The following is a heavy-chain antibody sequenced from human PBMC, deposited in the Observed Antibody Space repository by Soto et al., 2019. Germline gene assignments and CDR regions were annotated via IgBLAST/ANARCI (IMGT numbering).Heavy chain of an antibody. Sequence: SVKVSCKASRVAFSKFIVTWVRQAPGLGLEWVGGIIPVFGTANYAQKFQGRVTITADESTSTSYMEVNNLRSEDTAVYYCAKVRYSSPMGYYYGMDVWGQ. CDR2: IIPVFGTA. CDR1: RVAFSKFI. D-gene: IGHD2-2*01. CDR3: AKVRYSSPMGYYYGMDV. V-gene: IGHV1-69*13. J-gene: IGHJ6*02.